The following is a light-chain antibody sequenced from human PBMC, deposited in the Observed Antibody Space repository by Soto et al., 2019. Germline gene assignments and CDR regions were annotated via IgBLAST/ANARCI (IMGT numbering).Light chain of an antibody. Sequence: QSVLTQPASVSGSPGQSITISCTGTTSDFTNYNLVSWYQQHPGKAPKLMIYEVTKRPSGVSDRFSGSKSGHTASLTISGLQAEDEADYYCCSYAGSNTYVFGAGTKVTVL. J-gene: IGLJ1*01. CDR3: CSYAGSNTYV. V-gene: IGLV2-23*02. CDR2: EVT. CDR1: TSDFTNYNL.